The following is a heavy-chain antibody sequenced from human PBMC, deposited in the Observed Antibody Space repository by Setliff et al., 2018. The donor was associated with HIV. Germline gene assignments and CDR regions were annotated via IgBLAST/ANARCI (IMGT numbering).Heavy chain of an antibody. J-gene: IGHJ5*02. Sequence: SETLSLTCAVSGYSIRSGYYWGWIRQSPGKGLEWIGSIFHSGSTYTSPSLRSRVTMSVDTSKNQFSLNLNSVTAADTAVHYCARWMTSRINRRHLRGDWFDPWGQGSLVTVSS. D-gene: IGHD1-1*01. CDR3: ARWMTSRINRRHLRGDWFDP. V-gene: IGHV4-38-2*01. CDR1: GYSIRSGYY. CDR2: IFHSGST.